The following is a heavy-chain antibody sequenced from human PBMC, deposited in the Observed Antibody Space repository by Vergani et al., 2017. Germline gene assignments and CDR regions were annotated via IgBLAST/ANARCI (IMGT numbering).Heavy chain of an antibody. CDR1: GFTFSSYA. J-gene: IGHJ5*02. CDR2: ISYDGSNK. Sequence: QVQLVESGGGVVQPGRSLRLSCAASGFTFSSYAMHCVRQAPGKGLEWVAVISYDGSNKYYADSVKGRFTISRDNSKNTLYLQMNSLRAEDTAVYYCAREKYQLLRWVPWFDPWGQGTLVTVSS. V-gene: IGHV3-30-3*01. D-gene: IGHD2-2*01. CDR3: AREKYQLLRWVPWFDP.